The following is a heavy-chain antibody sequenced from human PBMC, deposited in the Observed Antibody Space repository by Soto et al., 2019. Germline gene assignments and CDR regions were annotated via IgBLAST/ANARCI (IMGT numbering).Heavy chain of an antibody. J-gene: IGHJ6*02. CDR1: GFTFSSYS. V-gene: IGHV3-48*02. D-gene: IGHD3-16*01. CDR3: ARDSLGLRGTYYYGMDV. CDR2: ISSSSSTI. Sequence: GGSLRLSCAASGFTFSSYSMNWVRQAPGKGLEWVSYISSSSSTIYYADSVKGRFTISRDNAKNSLYLQMNSLRDEDTAVYYCARDSLGLRGTYYYGMDVWGHGTTVIVSS.